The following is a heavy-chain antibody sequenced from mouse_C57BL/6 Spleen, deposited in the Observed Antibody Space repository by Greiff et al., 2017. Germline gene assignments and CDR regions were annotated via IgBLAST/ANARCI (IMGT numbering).Heavy chain of an antibody. CDR1: GYTFTDYY. J-gene: IGHJ1*03. D-gene: IGHD1-1*01. CDR3: ARAPYYYGGWYFDV. V-gene: IGHV1-26*01. CDR2: INPNNGGT. Sequence: EVQLQQSGPELVKPGASVKISCKASGYTFTDYYMNWVKQSHGKSLEWIGDINPNNGGTSYNQKFKGKATLTVDKSSSTAYMELRSLTSEDSAVYYCARAPYYYGGWYFDVWGTGTTVTVSS.